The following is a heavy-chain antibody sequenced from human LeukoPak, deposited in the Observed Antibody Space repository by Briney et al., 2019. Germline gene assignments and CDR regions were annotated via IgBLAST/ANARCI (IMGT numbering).Heavy chain of an antibody. J-gene: IGHJ3*02. CDR3: ARRPPALGAFDI. V-gene: IGHV4-59*08. CDR1: GASLSSYY. Sequence: PSETLSLTCTVSGASLSSYYCSWIRQSPGKGLEWIGLISYSGSTNYNPSLKSRVTISVDTSKNQFSLNLSSVTAADTAVYYCARRPPALGAFDIWGQGTMVSVSS. CDR2: ISYSGST.